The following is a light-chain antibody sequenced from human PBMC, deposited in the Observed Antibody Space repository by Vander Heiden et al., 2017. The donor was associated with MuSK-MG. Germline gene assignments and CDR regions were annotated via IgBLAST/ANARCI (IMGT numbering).Light chain of an antibody. J-gene: IGLJ3*02. CDR3: QAWGSVIWV. Sequence: QPVLTKSPSASASLGASVHLTCTLDSGNGTYAIAWHQRQPEKGPRFLRKLNNDGSHIKGDGIPDRFSGSTSGAERYLTTSSVQSEDEGDYYWQAWGSVIWVFGGGTRVTVL. V-gene: IGLV4-69*01. CDR1: SGNGTYA. CDR2: LNNDGSH.